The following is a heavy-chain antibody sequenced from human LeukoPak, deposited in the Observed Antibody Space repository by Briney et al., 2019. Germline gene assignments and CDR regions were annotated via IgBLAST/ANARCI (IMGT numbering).Heavy chain of an antibody. D-gene: IGHD3-16*01. V-gene: IGHV4-4*07. CDR1: GGSISSYY. CDR2: IYTSGST. Sequence: SETLSLTCTVSGGSISSYYWSWLRQPAGKGLEWIGRIYTSGSTNYNPSLKSRVTMSVDTFKNQFSLKLSSVTAADTAVYYCALRQPAGAFDIWGQGTMVTVSS. CDR3: ALRQPAGAFDI. J-gene: IGHJ3*02.